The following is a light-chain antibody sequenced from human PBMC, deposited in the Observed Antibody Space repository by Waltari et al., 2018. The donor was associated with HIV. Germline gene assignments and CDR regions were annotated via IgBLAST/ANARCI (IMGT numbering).Light chain of an antibody. Sequence: QTVVTQEPSFSVSPGGTVTLTCGLSSGSVSPRYCPSWYQQTPGQAPRTLIYSTNTRSSGVPDRFSGSILGNKAALTITGAQADDESVYYCSLYMGGGIWVFGGGTKLTVL. CDR3: SLYMGGGIWV. J-gene: IGLJ3*02. V-gene: IGLV8-61*01. CDR2: STN. CDR1: SGSVSPRYC.